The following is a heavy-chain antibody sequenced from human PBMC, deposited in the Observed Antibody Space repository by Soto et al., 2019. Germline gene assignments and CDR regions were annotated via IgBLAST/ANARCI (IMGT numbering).Heavy chain of an antibody. Sequence: PSETLSLTCTVSGGSNSSSTYFWGWIRQPPGKGLEWIGSIYYSGSTYYNPSLKSRVTISVDTSKNQFSLNLSFVTAADTAIYYCARLQQQLVLWGQGTLVTVSS. D-gene: IGHD6-13*01. CDR1: GGSNSSSTYF. V-gene: IGHV4-39*01. J-gene: IGHJ4*02. CDR2: IYYSGST. CDR3: ARLQQQLVL.